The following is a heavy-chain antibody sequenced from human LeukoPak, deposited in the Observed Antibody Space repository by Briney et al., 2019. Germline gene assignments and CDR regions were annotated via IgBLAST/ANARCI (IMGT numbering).Heavy chain of an antibody. V-gene: IGHV3-9*01. Sequence: GGSLRLSCAASGFTFDDYGMSWVRQAPGKGLEWVSGISWNSGSIGYADSVKGRFTISRDNAKNSLYLQMNSLRAEDTALYYCAKGLFDAFDIWGQGTMVTVSS. CDR2: ISWNSGSI. J-gene: IGHJ3*02. CDR1: GFTFDDYG. CDR3: AKGLFDAFDI.